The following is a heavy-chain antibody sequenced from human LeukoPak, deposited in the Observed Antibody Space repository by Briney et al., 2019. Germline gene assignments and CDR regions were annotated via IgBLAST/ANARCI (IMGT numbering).Heavy chain of an antibody. D-gene: IGHD2-2*01. CDR2: IYYSGST. J-gene: IGHJ4*02. CDR1: GGSISSYY. CDR3: ARLYCSSTSCYPSYFDY. Sequence: PSETLSLTCTVSGGSISSYYWSWIRQPPGKRLEWIGHIYYSGSTNYNPSLKSRVTISVDTSKNQFSLRLSSVTAADTAVYYCARLYCSSTSCYPSYFDYWGQGTLVTVSS. V-gene: IGHV4-59*12.